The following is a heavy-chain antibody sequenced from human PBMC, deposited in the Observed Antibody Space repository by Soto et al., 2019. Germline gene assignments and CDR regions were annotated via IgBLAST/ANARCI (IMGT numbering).Heavy chain of an antibody. CDR1: GGSFSGYY. CDR3: ARDKITGLFDY. D-gene: IGHD2-8*02. CDR2: INHSGST. Sequence: QVQLQQWGAGLLKPSETLSLTCAVYGGSFSGYYWTWIRQPPGPGLEWIGEINHSGSTNYNPSLKSRVTRSVDTSKYQFSLKLTSVTAADTAVYYCARDKITGLFDYWGQGTLVTVSS. V-gene: IGHV4-34*01. J-gene: IGHJ4*02.